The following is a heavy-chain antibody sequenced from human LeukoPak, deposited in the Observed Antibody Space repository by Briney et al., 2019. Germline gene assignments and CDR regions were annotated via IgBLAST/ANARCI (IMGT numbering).Heavy chain of an antibody. CDR3: ARGGEYSYGAYYYYYIDV. J-gene: IGHJ6*03. CDR1: GFTFSSYW. V-gene: IGHV3-7*01. CDR2: IKQDGSEK. Sequence: GGSLRLSCAASGFTFSSYWMSWVRQAPGKGLEWVANIKQDGSEKYYVDSVKGRFTISRDNAKNSLYLQMNSLRAEDTAVYYCARGGEYSYGAYYYYYIDVWGKGTTVTLSS. D-gene: IGHD5-18*01.